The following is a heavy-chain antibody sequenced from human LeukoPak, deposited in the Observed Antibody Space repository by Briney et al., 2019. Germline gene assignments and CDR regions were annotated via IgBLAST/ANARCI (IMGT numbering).Heavy chain of an antibody. D-gene: IGHD3-10*01. CDR1: GFTFSSYA. CDR3: ARSQTVNYYGSGSYFAFDI. J-gene: IGHJ3*02. CDR2: INPNSGGT. V-gene: IGHV1-2*02. Sequence: GGSLRLSCAASGFTFSSYAMHWVRQAPGQGLEWMGWINPNSGGTNYAQKFQGRVTMTRDTSISTAYMELSRLRSDDTAVYYCARSQTVNYYGSGSYFAFDIWGQGTMVTVSS.